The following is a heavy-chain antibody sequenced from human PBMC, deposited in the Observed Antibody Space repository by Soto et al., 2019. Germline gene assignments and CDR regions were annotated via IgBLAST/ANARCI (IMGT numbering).Heavy chain of an antibody. CDR3: ARDQGYDADY. CDR2: IIPVLGIA. Sequence: GASVKVSCKASGGTFSSYTISWVRQAPGQGLEWMGRIIPVLGIANYAQKFQGRVTITADESTSTAYMELSSLRSEDTAVYYCARDQGYDADYWGQGTLVTVSS. V-gene: IGHV1-69*04. D-gene: IGHD3-3*01. J-gene: IGHJ4*02. CDR1: GGTFSSYT.